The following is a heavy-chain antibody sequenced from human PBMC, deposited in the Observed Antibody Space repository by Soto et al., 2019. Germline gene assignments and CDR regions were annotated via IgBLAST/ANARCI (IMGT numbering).Heavy chain of an antibody. J-gene: IGHJ4*02. CDR2: ISSSSSTI. Sequence: GSSLKLSCTSSGFPFSSESMNWVRQAPGKGLEWVSYISSSSSTIYYADSVKGRFTISRDNAKNSLYLQMNSLRAEDTAVYYCARSYDSSGYYFRSVDYWGQRT. CDR3: ARSYDSSGYYFRSVDY. D-gene: IGHD3-22*01. CDR1: GFPFSSES. V-gene: IGHV3-48*01.